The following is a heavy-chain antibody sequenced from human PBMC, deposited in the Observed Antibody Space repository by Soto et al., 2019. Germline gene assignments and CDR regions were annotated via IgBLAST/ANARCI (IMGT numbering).Heavy chain of an antibody. J-gene: IGHJ4*02. CDR2: IDGSGGDR. Sequence: EVQLLESGGDLVQPGGSLRLSCAASGFTFSSYAMGGVRQAPGPGLEGVSVIDGSGGDRSLADSVKGRFTISRDNSKNTLYLQMDRLRVEDTARYFCAKEIVAGAYVETSAFDFWGQGTLVTVSS. CDR1: GFTFSSYA. V-gene: IGHV3-23*01. CDR3: AKEIVAGAYVETSAFDF. D-gene: IGHD3-22*01.